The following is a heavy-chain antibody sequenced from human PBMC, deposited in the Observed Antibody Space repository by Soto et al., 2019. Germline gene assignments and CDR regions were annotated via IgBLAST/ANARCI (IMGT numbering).Heavy chain of an antibody. CDR3: ARTNVWFGDFWYYFDY. CDR1: GFTFSSYA. CDR2: ISYDGSNK. Sequence: PGESLRLSCAASGFTFSSYAMHWVRQAPGKGLEWVAVISYDGSNKYYADSVKGRFTISRDNSKNTLYLQMNSLRAEDTAVYYCARTNVWFGDFWYYFDYWGQGTLVTVSS. V-gene: IGHV3-30-3*01. D-gene: IGHD3-10*01. J-gene: IGHJ4*02.